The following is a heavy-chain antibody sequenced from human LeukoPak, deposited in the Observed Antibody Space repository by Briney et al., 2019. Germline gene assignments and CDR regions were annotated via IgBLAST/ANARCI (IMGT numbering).Heavy chain of an antibody. CDR1: GGSFSGYY. Sequence: SETLSLTCAVYGGSFSGYYWSWIRQPPEKGLEWIGEINHSGSTNYNPSLKSRVTISVDTSKNQFSLKLSSVTAADTAVYYCARRRYDASGYYPSRGRYFDYWGQGTLVTVSS. CDR3: ARRRYDASGYYPSRGRYFDY. D-gene: IGHD3-22*01. V-gene: IGHV4-34*01. J-gene: IGHJ4*02. CDR2: INHSGST.